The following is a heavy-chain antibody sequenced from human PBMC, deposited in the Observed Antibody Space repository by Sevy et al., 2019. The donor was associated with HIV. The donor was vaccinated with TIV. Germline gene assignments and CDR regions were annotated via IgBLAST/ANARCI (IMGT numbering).Heavy chain of an antibody. V-gene: IGHV3-15*01. J-gene: IGHJ1*01. CDR1: GFSLSDAW. CDR2: VRSKGDGGTA. Sequence: GGSLRLSCAASGFSLSDAWLSWVRQVPGKGLEWVGRVRSKGDGGTAEYAAPVKGRFTIARDDSKNTMYVQMNNLKNEDTRIYYCTTEGADWGQGTLVTVSS. CDR3: TTEGAD.